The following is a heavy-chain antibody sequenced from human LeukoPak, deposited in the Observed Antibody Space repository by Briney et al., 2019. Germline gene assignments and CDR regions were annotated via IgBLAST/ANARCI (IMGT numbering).Heavy chain of an antibody. D-gene: IGHD6-19*01. Sequence: GGSLRLSCAASGFTFSDYYMSWIRQAPGKGLEWVSYISGSGSTIYYADSMEGRFTISRDNAKNSLYLQLNSLRAEDTAVYYCARARYTSAWSYYFDYWGQGTLVTVSS. CDR3: ARARYTSAWSYYFDY. V-gene: IGHV3-11*01. CDR2: ISGSGSTI. J-gene: IGHJ4*02. CDR1: GFTFSDYY.